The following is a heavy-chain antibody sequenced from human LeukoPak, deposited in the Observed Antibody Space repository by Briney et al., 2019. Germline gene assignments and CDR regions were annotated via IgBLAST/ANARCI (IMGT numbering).Heavy chain of an antibody. CDR1: GDSIIGTNW. Sequence: SDTPSLACTVSGDSIIGTNWWGWIRQAPGKGLEWIGYISHTGTVYSNPSLTSRLTLSIDTSKSQFSLNLNSVTAVDSATYYCVRRGRSSWSSFDYWAQGTLVTVSS. D-gene: IGHD2-2*01. V-gene: IGHV4-28*05. CDR2: ISHTGTV. CDR3: VRRGRSSWSSFDY. J-gene: IGHJ4*02.